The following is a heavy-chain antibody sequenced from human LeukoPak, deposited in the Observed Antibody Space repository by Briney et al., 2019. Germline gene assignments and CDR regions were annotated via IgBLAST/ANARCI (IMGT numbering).Heavy chain of an antibody. J-gene: IGHJ6*03. CDR3: AKEGYYYLDV. CDR1: GFTFSSYG. CDR2: IRYDGSNE. V-gene: IGHV3-30*02. Sequence: GGSLRLSCAASGFTFSSYGMHWVRQAPGKGLEWVAFIRYDGSNECYADSVKGRFTIPRDNSKNTLYLQMNSLRPEDTAVYYCAKEGYYYLDVWGKGTTVTISS.